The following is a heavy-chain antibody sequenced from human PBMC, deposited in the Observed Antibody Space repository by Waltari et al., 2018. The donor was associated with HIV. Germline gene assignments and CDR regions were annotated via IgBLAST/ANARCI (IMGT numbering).Heavy chain of an antibody. V-gene: IGHV3-7*01. CDR3: ARDTGSQYYYYGMDV. Sequence: EVLLVESGGGLVQPGGSLRLSCGTSGFILSSYWMSWVRQAPGQGLEWLDNIKPDGSETYYVDSVKGRFTISRDNAKNSVYLQMDSLRVEDTALYFCARDTGSQYYYYGMDVWGQGTMVSVS. CDR1: GFILSSYW. D-gene: IGHD3-10*01. J-gene: IGHJ6*02. CDR2: IKPDGSET.